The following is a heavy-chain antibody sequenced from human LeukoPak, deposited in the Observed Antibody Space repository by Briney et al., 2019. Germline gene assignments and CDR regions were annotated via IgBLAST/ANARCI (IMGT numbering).Heavy chain of an antibody. Sequence: PGGSLRLSCAASGFTFSTHNMNWVRQAPGKGLEWVSYISSSSGTIYYADSVKGRFTISRDNAKNSLYLQMNSLRAEDTAVYYCARGRPVDCWGQGTLVTVSS. CDR1: GFTFSTHN. CDR3: ARGRPVDC. CDR2: ISSSSGTI. V-gene: IGHV3-48*01. J-gene: IGHJ4*02.